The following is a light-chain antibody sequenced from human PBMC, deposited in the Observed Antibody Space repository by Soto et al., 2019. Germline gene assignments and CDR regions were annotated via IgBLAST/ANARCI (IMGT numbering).Light chain of an antibody. Sequence: QSALTQPASVSGAPGQSITISCTGTSSDVGGFNYVSWYQQHPGKAPKLMIYDVTNRPSGVSYRFSGSNSGNTASLTISGLQAEDEADYYCNSYTSSSTDVFGPGTKLTVL. V-gene: IGLV2-14*03. CDR2: DVT. CDR1: SSDVGGFNY. CDR3: NSYTSSSTDV. J-gene: IGLJ1*01.